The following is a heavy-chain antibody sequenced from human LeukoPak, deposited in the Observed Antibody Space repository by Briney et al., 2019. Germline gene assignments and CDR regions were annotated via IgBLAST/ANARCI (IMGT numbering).Heavy chain of an antibody. CDR3: ARDRLYVRAVIEY. D-gene: IGHD2-2*02. Sequence: HPGGPLRLSCVASGFSFSNYWMSWVRQAPGRGLEWVANIEQHGSEKYYVDSVRGRFTISRDNGKNSLYLQMSSLRAEDTAVYYCARDRLYVRAVIEYWGQGTLVTVSS. V-gene: IGHV3-7*03. J-gene: IGHJ4*02. CDR1: GFSFSNYW. CDR2: IEQHGSEK.